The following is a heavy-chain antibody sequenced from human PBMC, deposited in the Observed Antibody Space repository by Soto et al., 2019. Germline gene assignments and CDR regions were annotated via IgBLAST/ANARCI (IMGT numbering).Heavy chain of an antibody. D-gene: IGHD1-7*01. CDR2: INPSGGST. V-gene: IGHV1-46*01. CDR1: GYTFTSYY. J-gene: IGHJ6*02. Sequence: ASVKVSCKASGYTFTSYYMHWVRQAPGQGLEWMGIINPSGGSTSYAQKFQGRVTMTRDTSTSTVYMELSSLRSEDTAVYYCARDKLRPDYYYYYGMDVWGQGATVTVSS. CDR3: ARDKLRPDYYYYYGMDV.